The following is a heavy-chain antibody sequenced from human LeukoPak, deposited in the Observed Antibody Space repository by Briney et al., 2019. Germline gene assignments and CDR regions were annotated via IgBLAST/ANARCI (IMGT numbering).Heavy chain of an antibody. J-gene: IGHJ6*03. CDR2: IYYSGST. Sequence: SETLSLTCTVSGGSISSYYWSWIRQPPGKGLEWIGYIYYSGSTNYNPSLKSRVTISVDTSKNQFSLKLNSVTAADTAVYYCAREPNSSSHSYDYYMDVWGKGTTVTVSS. D-gene: IGHD6-13*01. CDR3: AREPNSSSHSYDYYMDV. V-gene: IGHV4-59*12. CDR1: GGSISSYY.